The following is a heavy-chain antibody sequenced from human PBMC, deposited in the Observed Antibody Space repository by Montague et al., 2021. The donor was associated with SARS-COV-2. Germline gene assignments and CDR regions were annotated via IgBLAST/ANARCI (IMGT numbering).Heavy chain of an antibody. CDR1: GDSISSGCFY. J-gene: IGHJ4*02. CDR2: IHYSGIT. D-gene: IGHD2-2*01. V-gene: IGHV4-39*01. Sequence: SETLSLTCTVSGDSISSGCFYWGWIRQPPGKGLEWVGTIHYSGITYYNPPLKSRVTISVDTSRNQFSLKLSSVTAADTAIYYCARHLAISGPAAVSDYWGQGTLVTVSS. CDR3: ARHLAISGPAAVSDY.